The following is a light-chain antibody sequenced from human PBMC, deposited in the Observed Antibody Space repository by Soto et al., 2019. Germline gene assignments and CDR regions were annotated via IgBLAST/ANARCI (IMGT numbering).Light chain of an antibody. J-gene: IGKJ5*01. Sequence: DIQMTPPPSSLSASVGDRVTITCRASHDISNYLAWYQQKPGKAPNLLIYAASTLQSGVPSRFSGSGSGTDFTLTISSLQPEDVATYYCQHHDSAPLTFGQGTRLEIK. CDR2: AAS. CDR3: QHHDSAPLT. V-gene: IGKV1-27*01. CDR1: HDISNY.